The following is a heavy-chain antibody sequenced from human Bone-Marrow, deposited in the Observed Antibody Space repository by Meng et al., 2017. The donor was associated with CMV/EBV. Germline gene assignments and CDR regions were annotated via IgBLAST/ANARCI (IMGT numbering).Heavy chain of an antibody. CDR2: IYYSGST. CDR1: GGSVSSGSYY. CDR3: AREGLWSGWTREYGMDV. D-gene: IGHD3-3*01. J-gene: IGHJ6*02. V-gene: IGHV4-61*01. Sequence: SETLSLTCTVSGGSVSSGSYYWSWIRQPPGKGLEWIGYIYYSGSTNYNPSLKSRVTISVDTSKNQFSLKLSSVTAADTAVYYCAREGLWSGWTREYGMDVWGQGTTVTVSS.